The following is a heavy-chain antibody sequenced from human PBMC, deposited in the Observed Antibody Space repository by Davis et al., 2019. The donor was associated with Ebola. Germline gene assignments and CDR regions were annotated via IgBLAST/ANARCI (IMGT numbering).Heavy chain of an antibody. J-gene: IGHJ6*02. Sequence: SETLSLTCTVSGGSISSGSYYWSWIRQPAGKGLEWIGRIYTSGSTNYNPSLKSRVTISVDTSKNQFSLKLSSVTAADTAVYYCARDFTTNYGMDVWGQGTTVTVSS. CDR2: IYTSGST. CDR1: GGSISSGSYY. D-gene: IGHD1-14*01. V-gene: IGHV4-61*02. CDR3: ARDFTTNYGMDV.